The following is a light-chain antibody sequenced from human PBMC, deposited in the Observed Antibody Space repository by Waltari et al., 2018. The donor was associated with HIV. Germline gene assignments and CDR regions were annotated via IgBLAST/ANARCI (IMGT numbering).Light chain of an antibody. J-gene: IGKJ1*01. V-gene: IGKV3-15*01. Sequence: EVVMTQSPATLAMSPGERATVSCRPNQSISNNLAWYQQRRGQPPRLLIYSASSRATGIPARFSGTGSGTEFTLTISSLQSEDFAVYYCQQFYNWPRTFGQGTKVEIK. CDR1: QSISNN. CDR2: SAS. CDR3: QQFYNWPRT.